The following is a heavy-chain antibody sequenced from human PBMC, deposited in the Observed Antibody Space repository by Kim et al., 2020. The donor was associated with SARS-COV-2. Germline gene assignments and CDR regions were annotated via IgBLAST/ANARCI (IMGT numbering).Heavy chain of an antibody. D-gene: IGHD3-10*01. Sequence: ASVKVSCKASGYTFTSYAMNWVRQAPGQGLEWMGWINTNTGNPTYAQGFTGRFVFSLDSSVSTAYLQISSLKAEDTAVYYCARDQEYGSGSYTYYYYYMDVWGKGATVTVPS. CDR1: GYTFTSYA. V-gene: IGHV7-4-1*02. J-gene: IGHJ6*03. CDR2: INTNTGNP. CDR3: ARDQEYGSGSYTYYYYYMDV.